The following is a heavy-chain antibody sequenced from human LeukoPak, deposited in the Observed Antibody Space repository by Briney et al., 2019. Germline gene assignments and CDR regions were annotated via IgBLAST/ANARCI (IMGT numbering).Heavy chain of an antibody. V-gene: IGHV3-30-3*01. CDR2: ISYDGSNK. CDR1: GFTFSSYA. J-gene: IGHJ5*02. D-gene: IGHD1-7*01. CDR3: ARDGPRVTGTPFFDP. Sequence: GGSLRLSCAASGFTFSSYAMHWVRQAPGKGLEWVAVISYDGSNKYYADSVKGRFTISRDNSKNTLYLQMNSLRAEDTAVYYCARDGPRVTGTPFFDPWGQGTLVTVSS.